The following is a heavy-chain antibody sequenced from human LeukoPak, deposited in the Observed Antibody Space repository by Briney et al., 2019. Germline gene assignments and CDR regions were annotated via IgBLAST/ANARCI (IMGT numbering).Heavy chain of an antibody. CDR3: ATAILKYFDWLYSGYGMDV. J-gene: IGHJ6*02. V-gene: IGHV1-2*02. CDR1: GYTFTGYY. D-gene: IGHD3-9*01. CDR2: INPNSGGT. Sequence: ASVKVSCKASGYTFTGYYMHWVRQAPGQGLEWMGWINPNSGGTNYAQKFQGRVTMTRDTSISTAYMELSGLRSDDTAVYYCATAILKYFDWLYSGYGMDVWGQGTTVTVSS.